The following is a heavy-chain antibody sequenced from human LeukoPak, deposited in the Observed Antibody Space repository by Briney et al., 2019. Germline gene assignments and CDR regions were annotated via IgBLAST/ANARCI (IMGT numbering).Heavy chain of an antibody. CDR2: MYYSGRT. Sequence: SETLSLTCTVSGGSISSGPYHWGWVRQPPGKGLEWVGTMYYSGRTYYNSPLKSRVTISVDTSKNQFSLKLSSVTAADTAVFYCARHDYSHAYFDYWGQGTMVTVST. CDR1: GGSISSGPYH. D-gene: IGHD4-11*01. J-gene: IGHJ4*02. V-gene: IGHV4-39*01. CDR3: ARHDYSHAYFDY.